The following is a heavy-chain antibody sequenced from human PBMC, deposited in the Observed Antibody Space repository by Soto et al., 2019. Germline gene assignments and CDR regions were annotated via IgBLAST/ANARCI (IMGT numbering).Heavy chain of an antibody. Sequence: ASVKVSCKASGSGFIRSGIQWVRQAHGQRPEWIGWIVVASGQTNYAQNFRGRVAITRDTSTATAYIELTGLTSEDTAVYFCSADRPDIGVGWWVWGQGXTVTVSS. CDR3: SADRPDIGVGWWV. CDR1: GSGFIRSG. D-gene: IGHD2-15*01. J-gene: IGHJ6*02. CDR2: IVVASGQT. V-gene: IGHV1-58*02.